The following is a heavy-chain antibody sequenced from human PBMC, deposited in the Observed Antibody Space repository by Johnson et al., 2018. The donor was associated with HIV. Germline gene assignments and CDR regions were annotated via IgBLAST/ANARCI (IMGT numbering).Heavy chain of an antibody. V-gene: IGHV3-66*01. J-gene: IGHJ3*02. Sequence: VQLVESGGALVKPGGSLRLSCTASTFTFSSAWMNWVRQAPGKGLEWVSVIYSGGSTYYADSVKGRFTISRENAKNSLYLQMNSLRAGDTAMYYCTRDAAVGFCSAGRREPLCAFDIWGQGTMVTVSS. CDR3: TRDAAVGFCSAGRREPLCAFDI. CDR1: TFTFSSAW. D-gene: IGHD2-15*01. CDR2: IYSGGST.